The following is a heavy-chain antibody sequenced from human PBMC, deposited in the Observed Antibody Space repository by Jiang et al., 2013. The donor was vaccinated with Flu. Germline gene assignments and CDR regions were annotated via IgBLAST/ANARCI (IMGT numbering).Heavy chain of an antibody. CDR3: AKPSFTDYWSGYYTDRDY. D-gene: IGHD3-3*01. Sequence: VQLLESGGDLVQPGGSLRLSCAASGLAFGNYAMSWVRQAPGKGLEWISAISGSGDRIYYTDSVAGRFTISRDNSKNTLFLQMNSLRAEDTAVYYCAKPSFTDYWSGYYTDRDYWGQGTLV. CDR2: ISGSGDRI. J-gene: IGHJ4*02. V-gene: IGHV3-23*01. CDR1: GLAFGNYA.